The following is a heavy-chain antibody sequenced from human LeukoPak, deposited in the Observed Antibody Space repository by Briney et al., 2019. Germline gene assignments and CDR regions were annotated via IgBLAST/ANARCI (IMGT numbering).Heavy chain of an antibody. CDR3: ARHPFATPFDH. D-gene: IGHD2-15*01. V-gene: IGHV4-59*08. Sequence: PSETLSLTCAVSGDSINIFYWSWIRQPPGKGLEWIGYVFHTGDTNSNPSLKSRVTVSLDTSTSQVSLRLTSVTAADTAVYYCARHPFATPFDHWGRGILVTVSS. CDR1: GDSINIFY. J-gene: IGHJ4*02. CDR2: VFHTGDT.